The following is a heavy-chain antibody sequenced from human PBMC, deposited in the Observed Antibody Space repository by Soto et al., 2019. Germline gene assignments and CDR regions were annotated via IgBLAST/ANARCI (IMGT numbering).Heavy chain of an antibody. Sequence: SETLSLTCTVSGGSISSSSYYWGWIRQPPGKGLEWIGSIYYSGSTYYNPSLKSRVTISVDTSKNQFSLKLSSVTAADTAVYYCAGDHRGLLADDAFDIWGQGTMVTVSS. CDR1: GGSISSSSYY. J-gene: IGHJ3*02. CDR2: IYYSGST. V-gene: IGHV4-39*02. CDR3: AGDHRGLLADDAFDI. D-gene: IGHD3-3*01.